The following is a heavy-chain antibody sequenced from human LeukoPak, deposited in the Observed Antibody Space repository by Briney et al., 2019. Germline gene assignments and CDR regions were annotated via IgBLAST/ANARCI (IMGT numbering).Heavy chain of an antibody. CDR3: ARGARITMIVVVANWFDP. CDR2: INHSGST. Sequence: PSETLSLTCTVSGGSISSSSYYWGWIRQPPGKGLEWIGEINHSGSTNYNPSLKSRVTISVDTSKNQFSLKLSSVTAADTAVYYCARGARITMIVVVANWFDPWGQGTLVTVSS. V-gene: IGHV4-39*07. CDR1: GGSISSSSYY. J-gene: IGHJ5*02. D-gene: IGHD3-22*01.